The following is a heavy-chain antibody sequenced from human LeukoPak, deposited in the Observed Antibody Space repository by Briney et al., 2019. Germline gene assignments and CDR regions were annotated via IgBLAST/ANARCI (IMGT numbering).Heavy chain of an antibody. CDR1: GGSISNYY. D-gene: IGHD5-18*01. J-gene: IGHJ4*02. Sequence: SETLSLTCTVSGGSISNYYWSWIRQAPGKGLEWIGYIYTTGSTNYNPSLKSRVTISVDTSKNQFSLKLSSVTAADTAVYYCARVLYNYGPHYVDFWGQGTLVTVSS. CDR2: IYTTGST. CDR3: ARVLYNYGPHYVDF. V-gene: IGHV4-4*08.